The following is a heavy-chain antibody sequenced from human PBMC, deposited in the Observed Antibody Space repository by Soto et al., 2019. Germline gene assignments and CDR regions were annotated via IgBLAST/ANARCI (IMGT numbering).Heavy chain of an antibody. CDR3: ARGQEGVVATH. J-gene: IGHJ4*02. CDR1: GGSLSGYY. CDR2: VKDGGHT. Sequence: QVQLQQWGAGLLKPSETLSLNCAVTGGSLSGYYWSWIRQPPGKGLEWIGEVKDGGHTNYSPSPRGRLTISTDTSNNQFSLRLNAVTAADTGVYYCARGQEGVVATHWDQGSLVTVSS. D-gene: IGHD5-12*01. V-gene: IGHV4-34*01.